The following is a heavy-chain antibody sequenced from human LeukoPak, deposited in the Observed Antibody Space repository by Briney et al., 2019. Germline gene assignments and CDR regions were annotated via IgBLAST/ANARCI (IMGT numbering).Heavy chain of an antibody. CDR3: ARDLIAVRPGWFDP. CDR1: GYTFTTYG. J-gene: IGHJ5*02. CDR2: ISTYNGNT. D-gene: IGHD6-6*01. Sequence: GASVKVSCKASGYTFTTYGISWVRQAPGQGLEWMGWISTYNGNTNYAQQFQGRVTMTTDTSMSTTYMEVRSLRSDDTAVYYCARDLIAVRPGWFDPWGQGSLVTVSS. V-gene: IGHV1-18*01.